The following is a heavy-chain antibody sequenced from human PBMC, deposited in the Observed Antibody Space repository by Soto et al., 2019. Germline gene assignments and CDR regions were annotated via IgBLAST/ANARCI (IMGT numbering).Heavy chain of an antibody. CDR3: VRKSDSSPVPEADGV. D-gene: IGHD2-8*01. CDR1: GFSVGSNY. V-gene: IGHV3-53*02. Sequence: EVQLVETGGGLIQPGGSLRLSCAASGFSVGSNYMTWVRQSPGKGLEWVSLIYSNGDTDYADSVKGPFSISRDNFKNTLYLQMNNLRAEDTAVYHCVRKSDSSPVPEADGVWGRGTLVTVSS. J-gene: IGHJ4*02. CDR2: IYSNGDT.